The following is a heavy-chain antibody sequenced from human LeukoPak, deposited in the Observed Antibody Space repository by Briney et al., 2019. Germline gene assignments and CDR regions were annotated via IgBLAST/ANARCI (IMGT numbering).Heavy chain of an antibody. CDR1: GFTFSSYA. CDR3: ASRTVTTLPGYYYYGMDV. Sequence: PGGSLRLSCAASGFTFSSYAMHWVRQAPGKGLEWVAVISYDGSNKYYADSVKGRFTISRDNSKNTLYLQMNSLRAEDTAVYYCASRTVTTLPGYYYYGMDVRGQGTTVTVSS. CDR2: ISYDGSNK. J-gene: IGHJ6*02. D-gene: IGHD4-17*01. V-gene: IGHV3-30-3*01.